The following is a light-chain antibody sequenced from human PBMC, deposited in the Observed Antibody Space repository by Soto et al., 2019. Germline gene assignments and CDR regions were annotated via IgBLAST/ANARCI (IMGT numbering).Light chain of an antibody. J-gene: IGKJ5*01. CDR2: AAS. CDR1: QDTRRY. CDR3: QQLNSYPLSIT. Sequence: DIQMTQSPSTLSASVGDRVTITCRASQDTRRYLAWYQQKPGKAPKLLIYAASTLQSGVPSRFSGSGSGTEFTLTISSLQPEDFATYYCQQLNSYPLSITFGQGTRREIK. V-gene: IGKV1-9*01.